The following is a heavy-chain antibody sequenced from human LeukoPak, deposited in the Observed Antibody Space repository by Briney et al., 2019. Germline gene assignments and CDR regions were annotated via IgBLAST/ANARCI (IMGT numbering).Heavy chain of an antibody. V-gene: IGHV4-59*05. CDR1: GGSFSGYY. J-gene: IGHJ5*02. Sequence: PSETLSLTCAVYGGSFSGYYWGWIRQPPGKGLEWIGSIYYRGSTYYNPTLKSRVTVSVDTSKNQFSLKLSPVAAADTAVYYCALIRGYCRTWGQGTLVTVSS. D-gene: IGHD2-15*01. CDR2: IYYRGST. CDR3: ALIRGYCRT.